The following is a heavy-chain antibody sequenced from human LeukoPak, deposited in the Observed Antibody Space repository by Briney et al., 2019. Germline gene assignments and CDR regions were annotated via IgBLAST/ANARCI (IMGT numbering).Heavy chain of an antibody. D-gene: IGHD6-13*01. Sequence: PSETLSLTCTVSGGSISSSSYYWGWIRQPPGKGLEWIGSIYYSGSTYYNPSLKSRVTISGDTSKNQFSLKLSSVTAADTAVYYCARLGAYSWYYFDYWGQGTLVTVSS. V-gene: IGHV4-39*01. CDR3: ARLGAYSWYYFDY. CDR2: IYYSGST. CDR1: GGSISSSSYY. J-gene: IGHJ4*02.